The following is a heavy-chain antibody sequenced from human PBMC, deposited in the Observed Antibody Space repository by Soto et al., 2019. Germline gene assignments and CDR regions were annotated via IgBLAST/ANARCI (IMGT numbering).Heavy chain of an antibody. V-gene: IGHV3-7*01. J-gene: IGHJ4*02. CDR1: GFTVSSNY. D-gene: IGHD3-22*01. CDR2: IKQDGSEK. Sequence: GGSLRLSCAASGFTVSSNYMSWVRQAPGKGLEWVANIKQDGSEKYYVDSVKGRFTISRDNAKNSLYLQMNSLRAEDTAVYYCARDAPSITMITGPGDYWGQGTLVTVSS. CDR3: ARDAPSITMITGPGDY.